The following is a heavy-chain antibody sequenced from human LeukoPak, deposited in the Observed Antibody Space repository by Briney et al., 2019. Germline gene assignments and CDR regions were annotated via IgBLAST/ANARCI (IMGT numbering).Heavy chain of an antibody. CDR3: ALLGYYDFWSGYRRFDP. V-gene: IGHV1-8*03. Sequence: ASVKVSCKASGYTFTSYDINWVRQATGQGLEWMGWTNPNSGNTGYAQKFQGRVTITRNTSISTAYMELSSLRSEDTAVYYCALLGYYDFWSGYRRFDPWGQGTLVTVSS. D-gene: IGHD3-3*01. CDR2: TNPNSGNT. CDR1: GYTFTSYD. J-gene: IGHJ5*02.